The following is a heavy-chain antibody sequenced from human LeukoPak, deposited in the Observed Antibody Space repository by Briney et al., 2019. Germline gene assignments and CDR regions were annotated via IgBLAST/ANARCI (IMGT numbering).Heavy chain of an antibody. D-gene: IGHD2-15*01. Sequence: SQTLSLTCAISGDSVSSNSAAWNWIRQSPSRGLEWLGRTYYRSKWYNDYAVSVKSRITINPDTSKNQFSLQLNSVTPEDTAVYYCARDPHRYCSGGRCYPWRAYYYGMDVWGQGTTVTVSS. CDR1: GDSVSSNSAA. CDR2: TYYRSKWYN. CDR3: ARDPHRYCSGGRCYPWRAYYYGMDV. J-gene: IGHJ6*02. V-gene: IGHV6-1*01.